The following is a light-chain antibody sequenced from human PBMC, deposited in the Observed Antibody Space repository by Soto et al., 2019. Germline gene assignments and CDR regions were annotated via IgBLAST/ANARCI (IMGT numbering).Light chain of an antibody. CDR2: DVS. CDR3: SSYTSSSTLYV. CDR1: SSDVGGYNY. Sequence: QSVLTQPASVSGSPGQSITISCTGTSSDVGGYNYVSWYQQHPGKAPKLMIYDVSNRPSGVSNRFSGSKSGNTASLTISGLQAEDEADYYCSSYTSSSTLYVCGTGTEVTVL. J-gene: IGLJ1*01. V-gene: IGLV2-14*01.